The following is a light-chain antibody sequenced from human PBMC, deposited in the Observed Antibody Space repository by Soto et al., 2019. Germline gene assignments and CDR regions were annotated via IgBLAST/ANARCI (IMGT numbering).Light chain of an antibody. CDR2: AAS. CDR1: QSITRN. J-gene: IGKJ5*01. Sequence: DIQMTQSPSSLSASEGDRVTITCRASQSITRNLNWYQQKPGKAPKLLIYAASSLQSGVPSRFSGTGSATEFTLTIRSLQPEDFATYYCQQSYSTPLITSGQGTRLEIK. V-gene: IGKV1-39*01. CDR3: QQSYSTPLIT.